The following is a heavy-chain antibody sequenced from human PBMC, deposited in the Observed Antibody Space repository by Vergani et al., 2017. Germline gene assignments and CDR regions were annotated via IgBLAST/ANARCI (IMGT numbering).Heavy chain of an antibody. J-gene: IGHJ5*02. CDR2: INPNSGGT. CDR3: ARVVVPAAIGPGFDP. CDR1: GYTFTGYY. V-gene: IGHV1-2*02. D-gene: IGHD2-2*02. Sequence: QVQLVQSGAEVKKPGASVKVSCKASGYTFTGYYMHWVRQAPGQGLEWMGWINPNSGGTNYAQKFQGRVTMTRDTSISTAYMELSSLRSEDTAVYYCARVVVPAAIGPGFDPWGQGTLVTVSS.